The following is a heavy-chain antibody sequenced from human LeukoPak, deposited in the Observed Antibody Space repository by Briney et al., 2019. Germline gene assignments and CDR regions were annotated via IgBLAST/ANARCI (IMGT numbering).Heavy chain of an antibody. CDR2: ISGSGGST. V-gene: IGHV3-23*01. D-gene: IGHD2-2*01. Sequence: AGGSLRLSCAASGFTFSSYAMSWVRQAPGKGLEWVSAISGSGGSTYYADSVKGRFTISRDNSKNTLYLQMNSLRAEDTAVYYCAKDRRWGIYCSSTSCWSSGNWFDPWGQGTLVTVSS. CDR1: GFTFSSYA. J-gene: IGHJ5*02. CDR3: AKDRRWGIYCSSTSCWSSGNWFDP.